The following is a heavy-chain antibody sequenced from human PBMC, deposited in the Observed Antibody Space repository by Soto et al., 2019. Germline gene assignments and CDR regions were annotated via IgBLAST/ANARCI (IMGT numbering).Heavy chain of an antibody. CDR3: ARGTRRVQWFDP. V-gene: IGHV4-61*01. J-gene: IGHJ5*02. Sequence: AETLSLTCTVSGGAVSSGTYYWSWIRHPPGKGLEWIGHIYFTGSTNYNPSLKSRVTMSLDTSRNQFSLKLSSVTAADTAVYYCARGTRRVQWFDPWGLGTLVTVYS. CDR2: IYFTGST. CDR1: GGAVSSGTYY.